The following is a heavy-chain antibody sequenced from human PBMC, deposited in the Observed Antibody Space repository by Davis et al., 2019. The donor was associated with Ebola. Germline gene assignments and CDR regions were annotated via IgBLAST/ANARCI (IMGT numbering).Heavy chain of an antibody. CDR3: AREVELGGGGDS. J-gene: IGHJ4*02. Sequence: GESLKISCAASGFTFRSHRMHWVRQAPGKGPEYVSVITTNGKRIYYADSVKGRFTVTRDDSKNTLYLQMGRLTPADTGVYYCAREVELGGGGDSWGQGTLVTVSS. CDR2: ITTNGKRI. V-gene: IGHV3-64*02. CDR1: GFTFRSHR. D-gene: IGHD2-21*01.